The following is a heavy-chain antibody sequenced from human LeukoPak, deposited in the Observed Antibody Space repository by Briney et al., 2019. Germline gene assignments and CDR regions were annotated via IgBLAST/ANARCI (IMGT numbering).Heavy chain of an antibody. V-gene: IGHV1-18*01. D-gene: IGHD2-2*01. CDR3: ARVYCSSTSCYVKNRFDP. Sequence: ASVKVSCKASGYTFTSYGISWVRQAPGQGLEWMGWISAYNGNTNYAQKLQGRVTMTTDTSTSTAYMELRSLRSDDTAVYYCARVYCSSTSCYVKNRFDPWGQGTLVTVSS. CDR1: GYTFTSYG. J-gene: IGHJ5*02. CDR2: ISAYNGNT.